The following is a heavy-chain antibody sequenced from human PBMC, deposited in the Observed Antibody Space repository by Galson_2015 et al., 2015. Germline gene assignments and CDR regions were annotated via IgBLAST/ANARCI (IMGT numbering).Heavy chain of an antibody. Sequence: SVKVSCKASGGTFSSYAISWVRQAPEQGLEWMGGIIPIFGTANYAQKFQGRVTITADESTSTAYMELSSLRSEDTAVYYCASKGVIKNYYYYYMDVWGKGTTVTVSS. CDR3: ASKGVIKNYYYYYMDV. CDR1: GGTFSSYA. D-gene: IGHD3-10*01. V-gene: IGHV1-69*13. J-gene: IGHJ6*03. CDR2: IIPIFGTA.